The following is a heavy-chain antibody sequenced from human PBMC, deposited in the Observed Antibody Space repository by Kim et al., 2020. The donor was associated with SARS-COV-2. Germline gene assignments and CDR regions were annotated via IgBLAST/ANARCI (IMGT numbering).Heavy chain of an antibody. J-gene: IGHJ4*02. CDR2: IKSKTDGGTT. Sequence: GGSLRLSCAASGFTFSNAWMSWVRQAPGKGLEWVGRIKSKTDGGTTDYAAPVKGRFTISRDDSKNTLYLQMNSLKTEDTAVYYCTTGFTWIFWGGDYWGQGTLVTVSS. D-gene: IGHD3-16*01. CDR1: GFTFSNAW. V-gene: IGHV3-15*01. CDR3: TTGFTWIFWGGDY.